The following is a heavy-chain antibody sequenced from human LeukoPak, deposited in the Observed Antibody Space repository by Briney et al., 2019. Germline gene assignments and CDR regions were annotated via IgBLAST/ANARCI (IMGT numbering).Heavy chain of an antibody. D-gene: IGHD2-2*02. J-gene: IGHJ3*02. CDR1: GFTFSSYA. V-gene: IGHV3-23*01. Sequence: GGSLRLSCAASGFTFSSYAMSWVRQAPGKGLEWVSAISGSGGSTYYADSVKGRFTISRDNSKNTLYLQMNSLRAEDTAVYYCAKLPEDYTGYCSSTSCYTGAFDIWGQGTMVTVSS. CDR2: ISGSGGST. CDR3: AKLPEDYTGYCSSTSCYTGAFDI.